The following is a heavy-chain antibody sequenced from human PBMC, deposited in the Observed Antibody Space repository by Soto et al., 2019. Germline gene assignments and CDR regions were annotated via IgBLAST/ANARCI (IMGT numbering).Heavy chain of an antibody. CDR1: GGSISNFY. CDR3: ARTVLGPDLLADSFVDYYYYMDA. J-gene: IGHJ6*03. CDR2: VYYTGST. Sequence: PSETQSLTSTVSGGSISNFYWSWIRQPPGKGLEWIGYVYYTGSTSYNPSLKRRVTFSVDSSRGQFSLRLNSVTAADTAVYYCARTVLGPDLLADSFVDYYYYMDAWGQGTTVTVSS. V-gene: IGHV4-59*08. D-gene: IGHD3-9*01.